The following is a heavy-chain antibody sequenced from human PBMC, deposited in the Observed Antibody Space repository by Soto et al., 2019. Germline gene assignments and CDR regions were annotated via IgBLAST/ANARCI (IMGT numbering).Heavy chain of an antibody. CDR1: GGSISSNNYF. CDR2: ISYSGST. CDR3: ARHADLYYFDY. J-gene: IGHJ4*02. Sequence: QLQLQESGPGLVKPSETLSLTCTVSGGSISSNNYFWGWIRQPPGKGLEWIGSISYSGSTYYNPSLKRRFTLSLXTSKNQFSLKLSSVTAADTAVYYCARHADLYYFDYWGQGTLVTVSS. V-gene: IGHV4-39*01.